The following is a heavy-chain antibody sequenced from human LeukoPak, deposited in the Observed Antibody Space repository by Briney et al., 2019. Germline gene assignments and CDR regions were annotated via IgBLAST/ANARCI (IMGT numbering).Heavy chain of an antibody. CDR1: GCTFTGYY. Sequence: SVKVSCKASGCTFTGYYMHWVRQAPGQGLEWMGGIIPIFGTANYAQKFQGRVTITADESTSTAYMELSSLRSEDTAVYYCAGNVYGAGYYYYMDVWGKGTTVTVSS. D-gene: IGHD4-17*01. V-gene: IGHV1-69*13. CDR3: AGNVYGAGYYYYMDV. J-gene: IGHJ6*03. CDR2: IIPIFGTA.